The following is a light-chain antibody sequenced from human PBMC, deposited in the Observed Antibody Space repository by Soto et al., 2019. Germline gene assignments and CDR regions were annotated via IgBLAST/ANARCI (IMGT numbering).Light chain of an antibody. CDR1: QSVSYN. CDR3: QQYTNWTPLT. J-gene: IGKJ4*01. V-gene: IGKV3-15*01. Sequence: EIVMTQSPATLSVSAGETATLSCRASQSVSYNLAWYQQKPGQGPRLLIYGACTRSKGIPPWFSGSGSWTTFTPTISSPQSKDFSVSYCQQYTNWTPLTFGGGTKVEIK. CDR2: GAC.